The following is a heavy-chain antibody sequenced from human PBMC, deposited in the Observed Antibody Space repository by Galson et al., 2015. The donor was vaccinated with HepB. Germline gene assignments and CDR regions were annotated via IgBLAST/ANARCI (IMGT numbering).Heavy chain of an antibody. Sequence: SVKVSCKASGGTFSSYAISWVRQAPGQGLEWMGGIIPIFGTANYAQKFQGRVTITADKSTSTAYMELSSLRSEDTAVYYCAREGDIVATGNYYGTDVWGQGTTVTVSS. CDR2: IIPIFGTA. CDR1: GGTFSSYA. J-gene: IGHJ6*02. V-gene: IGHV1-69*06. D-gene: IGHD2-15*01. CDR3: AREGDIVATGNYYGTDV.